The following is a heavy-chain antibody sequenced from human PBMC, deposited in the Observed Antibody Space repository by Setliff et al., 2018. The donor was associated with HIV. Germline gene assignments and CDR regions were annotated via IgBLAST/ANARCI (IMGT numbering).Heavy chain of an antibody. CDR2: IHTSGNT. Sequence: SETLSLTCTVSGGSISSGDYYWTWIRQPAGKGLQWIGRIHTSGNTNYNPSLKSRVTISVDTSKSQFSLKLSSVTAADTAMYYCARGRMATVLIRNWIDPWGQGSLVTVSS. J-gene: IGHJ5*02. V-gene: IGHV4-61*02. CDR3: ARGRMATVLIRNWIDP. D-gene: IGHD4-4*01. CDR1: GGSISSGDYY.